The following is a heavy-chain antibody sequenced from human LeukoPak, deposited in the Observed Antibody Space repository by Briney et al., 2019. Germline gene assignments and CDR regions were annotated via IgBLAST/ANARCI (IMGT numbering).Heavy chain of an antibody. Sequence: PGGSLRLSCAASGFTFSSYAMHWVRQAPGKGLEWVAVISYDGSNKYYADSVKGRFTISRDNSKNTLYLQMNSLRAEDTAVYYCAREGCSSTSCQGNWFDPWGQGTLVTVSS. CDR3: AREGCSSTSCQGNWFDP. CDR2: ISYDGSNK. D-gene: IGHD2-2*01. V-gene: IGHV3-30-3*01. CDR1: GFTFSSYA. J-gene: IGHJ5*02.